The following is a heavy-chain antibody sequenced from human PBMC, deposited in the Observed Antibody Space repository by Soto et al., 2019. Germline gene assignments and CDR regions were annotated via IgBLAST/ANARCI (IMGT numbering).Heavy chain of an antibody. D-gene: IGHD6-19*01. J-gene: IGHJ5*02. Sequence: VKVSCRASGYTFTSYAMHWVRQAPGQRLEWMGWINAGNGNTKYSQKFQGRVTITRDTSASTAYMELSSLRSEDTAVYYCARAANSPYSSGWYVWFDPWGQGTLVTVSS. CDR1: GYTFTSYA. CDR3: ARAANSPYSSGWYVWFDP. CDR2: INAGNGNT. V-gene: IGHV1-3*01.